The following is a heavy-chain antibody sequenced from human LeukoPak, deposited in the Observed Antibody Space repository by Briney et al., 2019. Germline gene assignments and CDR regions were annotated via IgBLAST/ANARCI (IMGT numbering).Heavy chain of an antibody. CDR1: GDSMRSDSYF. CDR2: SYSSGNT. CDR3: ATARADYGDYNSFYYMDV. D-gene: IGHD4-17*01. V-gene: IGHV4-61*02. J-gene: IGHJ6*03. Sequence: PSETLSLTCTVSGDSMRSDSYFWSWIRQPAGKGLEWIGRSYSSGNTYYNPSLESRVTTSLDTPRNQFSLKVSSVTAADTAVYYCATARADYGDYNSFYYMDVWGKGTTVTVSS.